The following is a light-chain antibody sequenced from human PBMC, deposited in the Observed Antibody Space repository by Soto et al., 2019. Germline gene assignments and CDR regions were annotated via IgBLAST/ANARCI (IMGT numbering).Light chain of an antibody. CDR1: SSNIGNNY. Sequence: QSVLTQPPSVSAAPGQTVTISCSGSSSNIGNNYVPWYQQLPGTAPKLLIYENNKRPSGIPDRFSGSKSGTSATLGITGLQTGDEADYYCGTWDSSLSAVFGGGTKVTVL. CDR3: GTWDSSLSAV. CDR2: ENN. J-gene: IGLJ2*01. V-gene: IGLV1-51*02.